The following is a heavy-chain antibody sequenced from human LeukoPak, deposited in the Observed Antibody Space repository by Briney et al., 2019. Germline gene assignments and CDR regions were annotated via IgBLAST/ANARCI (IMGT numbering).Heavy chain of an antibody. D-gene: IGHD3-16*02. J-gene: IGHJ6*02. Sequence: GGSLRLSCAASGFTFSDYYMSWIRQAPGKGLEWVSYISSSGSTIYYADSGKGRFTISRDNAKNSLYLQMNSLRAEDTDVYYCARDGPYDYVWGSYRYYYYGMDVWGQGTTVTVSS. CDR3: ARDGPYDYVWGSYRYYYYGMDV. V-gene: IGHV3-11*01. CDR2: ISSSGSTI. CDR1: GFTFSDYY.